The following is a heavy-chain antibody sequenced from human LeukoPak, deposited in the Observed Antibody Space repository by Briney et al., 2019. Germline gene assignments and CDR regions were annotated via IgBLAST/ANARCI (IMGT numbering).Heavy chain of an antibody. J-gene: IGHJ4*02. D-gene: IGHD6-19*01. CDR1: GGSSTSYF. Sequence: SETLSLTCTVSGGSSTSYFWSWVPQSPGQGLEWIGYIYNSGNTNYNPSLKSRVTISRDMSRNQFSLKLRSVTAADTAVYYCARVSGSGWYYFDHWGKGTLVTVSS. CDR3: ARVSGSGWYYFDH. V-gene: IGHV4-59*01. CDR2: IYNSGNT.